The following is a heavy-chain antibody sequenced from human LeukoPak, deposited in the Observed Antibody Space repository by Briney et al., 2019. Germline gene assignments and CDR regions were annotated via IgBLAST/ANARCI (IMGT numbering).Heavy chain of an antibody. V-gene: IGHV4-34*01. D-gene: IGHD3-22*01. Sequence: SETLSLTCAVYGGSFSGYYWSWIRQPPGKGLEWIGEIKYSGSTNYNPSLKSRVTISVDTSKNQFSLKLSSVTAADTAVYYCATGGSSGYIYWGQGTLVTVSS. CDR3: ATGGSSGYIY. J-gene: IGHJ4*02. CDR2: IKYSGST. CDR1: GGSFSGYY.